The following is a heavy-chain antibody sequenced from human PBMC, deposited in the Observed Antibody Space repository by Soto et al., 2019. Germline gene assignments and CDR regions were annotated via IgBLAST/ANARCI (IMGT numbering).Heavy chain of an antibody. CDR3: ARDQTRVVDIESTTGTILDY. CDR1: GYTFTSYY. J-gene: IGHJ4*02. D-gene: IGHD5-12*01. Sequence: VQLVQSGTEVKKPGASVKISCEASGYTFTSYYIHWVRQAPGQGPEWMGIINPLGGRTAYSENFQGRVTVTRDPSTGTVYMELSSLRSDDTAVYFCARDQTRVVDIESTTGTILDYWGQGTLVTVSP. V-gene: IGHV1-46*01. CDR2: INPLGGRT.